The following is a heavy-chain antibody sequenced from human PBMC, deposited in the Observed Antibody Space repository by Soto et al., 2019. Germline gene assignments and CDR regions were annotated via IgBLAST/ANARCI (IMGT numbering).Heavy chain of an antibody. J-gene: IGHJ2*01. CDR1: GGSFSGYY. V-gene: IGHV4-34*01. Sequence: QVQLQQWGAGLLKPSETLSLTCAVYGGSFSGYYWSWIRQPPGKGLEWSGEINHSGSTNYNPSLTGRVTISVDTSMNQFSLKLSSVTAADTAVYYCARGAPVDPDYMVVVIARGWYFDLWGCGTLLTVSS. D-gene: IGHD2-21*01. CDR2: INHSGST. CDR3: ARGAPVDPDYMVVVIARGWYFDL.